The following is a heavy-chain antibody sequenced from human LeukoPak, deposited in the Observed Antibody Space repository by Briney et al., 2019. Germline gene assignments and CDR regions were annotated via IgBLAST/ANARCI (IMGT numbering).Heavy chain of an antibody. J-gene: IGHJ4*02. CDR1: GGSISSYY. V-gene: IGHV4-59*01. D-gene: IGHD3-22*01. CDR3: ARDGNSGGHYPLY. CDR2: INYSDST. Sequence: SETLSLTCTVSGGSISSYYWSWIRQPPGKGLEWLGYINYSDSTKYNPSLKSRGTISVDRSKNQFSLKLSSVTAADTAVYYCARDGNSGGHYPLYWGQGTLVTVSS.